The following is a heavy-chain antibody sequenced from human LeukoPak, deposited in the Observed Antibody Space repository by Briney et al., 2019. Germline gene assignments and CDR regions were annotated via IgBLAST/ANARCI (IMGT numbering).Heavy chain of an antibody. D-gene: IGHD6-19*01. Sequence: PGGSLKLSCAASGFIFSGYDIHWVRQASGKGLEWVGRVTTKPDNYATTYGASVKGRFTISRDDSANTAYLQMNSLKTEDTAVYYCTTYRSGHYWGQGTLVTVSS. CDR3: TTYRSGHY. V-gene: IGHV3-73*01. CDR2: VTTKPDNYAT. CDR1: GFIFSGYD. J-gene: IGHJ4*02.